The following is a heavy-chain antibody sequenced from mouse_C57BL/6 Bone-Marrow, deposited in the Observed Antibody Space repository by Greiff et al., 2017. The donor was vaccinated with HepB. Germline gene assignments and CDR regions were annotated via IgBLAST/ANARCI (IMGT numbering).Heavy chain of an antibody. CDR1: GFTFSDYG. V-gene: IGHV5-17*01. Sequence: DVMLVESGGGLVKPGGSLKLSCAASGFTFSDYGMHWVRQAPEKGLEWVANISSGSSTIYYADTVKGRFTISRDNAKNTLFLQKTSLRSEDTALYYCSRGYYGSSLYFDYWGQGTTLTVAS. J-gene: IGHJ2*01. CDR2: ISSGSSTI. CDR3: SRGYYGSSLYFDY. D-gene: IGHD1-1*01.